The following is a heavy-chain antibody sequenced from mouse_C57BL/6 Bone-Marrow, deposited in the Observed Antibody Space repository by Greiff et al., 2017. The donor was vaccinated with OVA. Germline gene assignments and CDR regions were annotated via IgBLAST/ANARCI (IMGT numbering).Heavy chain of an antibody. J-gene: IGHJ1*03. CDR2: IDPNSGGT. CDR1: GYTFTSYW. CDR3: ASAKLTGTYWYFDV. D-gene: IGHD4-1*01. Sequence: QVQLQQPGAELVKPGASVKLSCKASGYTFTSYWMHWVKQRPGRGLEWIGRIDPNSGGTKYNEKFKSKATLTVDKPSSTAYMQLISLTSEDAAVYYCASAKLTGTYWYFDVWGTGTTVTVSS. V-gene: IGHV1-72*01.